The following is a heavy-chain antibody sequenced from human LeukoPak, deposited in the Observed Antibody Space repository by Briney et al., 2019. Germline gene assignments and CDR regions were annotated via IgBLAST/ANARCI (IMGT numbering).Heavy chain of an antibody. Sequence: ASVKVSCKASGYTFTGYYMHWVRQAPGQGLEWMGWINPNSGDTNYAQKFQGRVTMTRDTSISTAYMELSRLRSDDTAVYYCARGGGLRENWFDPWGQGTLVTVSS. CDR1: GYTFTGYY. J-gene: IGHJ5*02. CDR2: INPNSGDT. D-gene: IGHD4-17*01. V-gene: IGHV1-2*02. CDR3: ARGGGLRENWFDP.